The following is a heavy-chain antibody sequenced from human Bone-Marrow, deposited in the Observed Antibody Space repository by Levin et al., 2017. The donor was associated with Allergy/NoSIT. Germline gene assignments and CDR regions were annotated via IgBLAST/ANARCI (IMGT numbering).Heavy chain of an antibody. V-gene: IGHV3-30*04. CDR2: ISYNGREK. Sequence: GESLKISCAASGFTFSDYAMHWVRQAPGQGLEWVSVISYNGREKFYADSVTGRFTFSRDNSKNTLYLQMNSLRGEDTAVYYCARDKIVPTGDDNYYYYYGMDVWGQGTTVTVSS. D-gene: IGHD5-12*01. J-gene: IGHJ6*02. CDR1: GFTFSDYA. CDR3: ARDKIVPTGDDNYYYYYGMDV.